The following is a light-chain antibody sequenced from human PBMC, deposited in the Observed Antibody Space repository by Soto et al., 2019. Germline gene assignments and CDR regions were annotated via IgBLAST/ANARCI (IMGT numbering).Light chain of an antibody. CDR2: DAS. V-gene: IGKV3-11*01. J-gene: IGKJ1*01. Sequence: EIVLTQSPATLSLSPGERATLSGRASQSVSSYLAWYQQRPGQAPRLLIYDASNRATGIPARFSGSGSGTEFTLTISSLQPDDFATYYCQQFNSYSPGAFGQGTKVDIK. CDR1: QSVSSY. CDR3: QQFNSYSPGA.